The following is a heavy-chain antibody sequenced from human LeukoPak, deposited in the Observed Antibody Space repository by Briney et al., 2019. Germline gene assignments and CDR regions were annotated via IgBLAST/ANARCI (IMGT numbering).Heavy chain of an antibody. J-gene: IGHJ4*02. CDR3: ARGSVRGPIGFY. V-gene: IGHV4-4*07. CDR2: IYTRGST. CDR1: GGSINNYY. Sequence: PSETLSLTCTVSGGSINNYYWSWIRQPAGKGLEWIGRIYTRGSTNYNPSLKSRVTMSVDTSKNQFSLKLSSVTAADTAVYYCARGSVRGPIGFYWGQGTLVTVSS. D-gene: IGHD3-10*01.